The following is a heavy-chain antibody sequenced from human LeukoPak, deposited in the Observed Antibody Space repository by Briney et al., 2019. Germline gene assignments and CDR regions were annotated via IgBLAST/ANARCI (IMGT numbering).Heavy chain of an antibody. CDR2: INRRGHT. D-gene: IGHD2-21*02. J-gene: IGHJ4*02. V-gene: IGHV3-43*02. CDR3: AKEVDCPSDCLFFHS. Sequence: PGGSLRLSCVASGFTFTSYWMHWVRQAPGKGLEWVSLINRRGHTFYADSVKGRFTISRDNSRNSVFLQMNSLRPEDTALYHCAKEVDCPSDCLFFHSWGQGTLVTVSS. CDR1: GFTFTSYW.